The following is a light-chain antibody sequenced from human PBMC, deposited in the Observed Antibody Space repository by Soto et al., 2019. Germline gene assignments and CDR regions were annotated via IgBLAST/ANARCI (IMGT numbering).Light chain of an antibody. CDR3: QQYNNWPRT. CDR2: DAP. Sequence: EIVMTQSPATLSVSPGERATLSCRASQSVSSNLAWYQQKPGQAPRLLIYDAPTRATGIPARFSGSGSGTEFTLTISSLQSEDFAIYYCQQYNNWPRTVGQGTKVDIK. J-gene: IGKJ1*01. V-gene: IGKV3-15*01. CDR1: QSVSSN.